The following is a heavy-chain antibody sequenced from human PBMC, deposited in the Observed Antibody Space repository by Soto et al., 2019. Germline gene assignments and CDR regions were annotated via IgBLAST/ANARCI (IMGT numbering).Heavy chain of an antibody. V-gene: IGHV4-59*08. CDR3: ARRYGSAFDI. D-gene: IGHD3-10*01. J-gene: IGHJ3*02. CDR2: IYYSGST. CDR1: GDSISSDY. Sequence: SETLSLTCTVSGDSISSDYWSWIRQPPGKGLEWIGYIYYSGSTNYNPSLKSRVTTSVDTSKNQFSLKLSPVTAADTAVYYCARRYGSAFDIWGQGTMVTVSS.